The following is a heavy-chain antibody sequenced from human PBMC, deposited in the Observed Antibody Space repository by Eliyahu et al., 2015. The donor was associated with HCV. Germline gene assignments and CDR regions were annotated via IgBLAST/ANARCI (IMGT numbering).Heavy chain of an antibody. CDR1: GYSFTGXY. CDR3: ARDPTAYGDSVLGAFDF. V-gene: IGHV1-2*02. Sequence: QVQLVQSGAEVKKPGASVKVSCKASGYSFTGXYIQWVRQAPGQGLEWSGWISPNGGDTNYAQKFQGRVTMTRDMSTNTAYMELSRLTSDDTAMYYCARDPTAYGDSVLGAFDFWGQGTMVTVSS. D-gene: IGHD4-17*01. J-gene: IGHJ3*01. CDR2: ISPNGGDT.